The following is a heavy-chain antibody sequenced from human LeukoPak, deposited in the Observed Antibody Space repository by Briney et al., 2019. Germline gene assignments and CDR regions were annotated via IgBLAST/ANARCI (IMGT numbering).Heavy chain of an antibody. CDR2: IIPILGIA. J-gene: IGHJ4*02. V-gene: IGHV1-69*04. D-gene: IGHD3-10*01. Sequence: GASVKVSCKASGGTFSSYAISWVRQAPGQGLEWMGRIIPILGIANYAQKFQGRVTITADKSTSTAYMELSSLRSEDAAVYYCARDRRGELWFGEPNGDPNYFDYWGQGTLVTVSS. CDR1: GGTFSSYA. CDR3: ARDRRGELWFGEPNGDPNYFDY.